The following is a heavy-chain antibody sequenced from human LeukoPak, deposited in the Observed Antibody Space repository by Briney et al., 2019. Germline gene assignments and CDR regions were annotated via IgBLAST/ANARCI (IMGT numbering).Heavy chain of an antibody. D-gene: IGHD1-1*01. CDR3: ARWVPRYGRNYFDY. J-gene: IGHJ4*02. V-gene: IGHV1-8*01. Sequence: ASVKVSCKASGYTFTSCDINWVRQATGQGLEWMGWMNPNSGNTGYAQKFQGRVTMTRNTSISTAYMELSSLRSEDTAVYYCARWVPRYGRNYFDYWGQGTLVTVSS. CDR2: MNPNSGNT. CDR1: GYTFTSCD.